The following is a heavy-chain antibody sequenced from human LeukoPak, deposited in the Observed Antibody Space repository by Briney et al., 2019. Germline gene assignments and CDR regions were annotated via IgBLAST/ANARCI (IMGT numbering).Heavy chain of an antibody. J-gene: IGHJ6*03. CDR3: TILNYYYYCMDV. Sequence: GGSLRLSCAASGFTFSSYAMSWVRQAPGKGLEWVSAISGSGGSTYYADSVKGRFTISRDNSKNTLYLQMNSLRAEDTAVYYVTILNYYYYCMDVWGKGTTVTVSS. D-gene: IGHD3-9*01. CDR2: ISGSGGST. CDR1: GFTFSSYA. V-gene: IGHV3-23*01.